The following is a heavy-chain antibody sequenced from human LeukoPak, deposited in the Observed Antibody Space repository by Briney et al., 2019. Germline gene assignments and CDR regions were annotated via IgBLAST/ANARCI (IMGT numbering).Heavy chain of an antibody. CDR2: IIPIFGTA. CDR1: GGTFSSYA. J-gene: IGHJ6*04. V-gene: IGHV1-69*06. Sequence: GASVKVSCKASGGTFSSYAISWVRQAPGQGLEWMGGIIPIFGTANYAQKFQGRVTITADKSTGTAYMELSSLRSEDTAVYYCARRSGTGISNYYYYGMDVWGKGTTVTVSS. CDR3: ARRSGTGISNYYYYGMDV. D-gene: IGHD6-13*01.